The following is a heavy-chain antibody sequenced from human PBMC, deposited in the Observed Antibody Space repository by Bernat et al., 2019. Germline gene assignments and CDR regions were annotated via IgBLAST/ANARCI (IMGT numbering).Heavy chain of an antibody. J-gene: IGHJ4*02. D-gene: IGHD3-3*01. Sequence: QVQLVESGGGVVQPGRSLRLSCAASGFIFSSYGMHWVRQAPGQGLAWLALIPYDGSYKYYADSVKGRFTISRDNSKNTLYLQMNSLRAEDTAVYYCAKVHYDFWSGYVSWGKGTMVTVSS. CDR1: GFIFSSYG. CDR2: IPYDGSYK. V-gene: IGHV3-30*18. CDR3: AKVHYDFWSGYVS.